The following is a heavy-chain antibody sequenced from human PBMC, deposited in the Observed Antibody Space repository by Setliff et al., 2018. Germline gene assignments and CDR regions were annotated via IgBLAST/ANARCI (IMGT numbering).Heavy chain of an antibody. CDR3: ARDRYCSSASCYATQYNWFDP. CDR1: GFTFSSYS. V-gene: IGHV3-21*01. J-gene: IGHJ5*02. D-gene: IGHD2-2*01. CDR2: ISSSSSYI. Sequence: GGSLRLSCIASGFTFSSYSMNWVRQAPGKGLEWVSSISSSSSYIYYADSVKGRFTISRDNSKNTLYLQMNSLRAEDTAVYYCARDRYCSSASCYATQYNWFDPWGQGTLVTVSS.